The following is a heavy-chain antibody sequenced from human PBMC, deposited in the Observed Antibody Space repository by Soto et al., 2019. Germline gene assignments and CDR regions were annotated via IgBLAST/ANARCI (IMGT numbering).Heavy chain of an antibody. Sequence: QVQLVQSGAEVKKPGSSVKVSCKASGGTFSSYAISWVRQAPGQGLEWMGGIIPIFGTANYAQKFQGRVTITADESTSTAYMEVSRLGSEDTAVYYCACGRGQWPTPPWFDPWGQGTLVTVSS. CDR1: GGTFSSYA. CDR3: ACGRGQWPTPPWFDP. D-gene: IGHD6-19*01. J-gene: IGHJ5*02. CDR2: IIPIFGTA. V-gene: IGHV1-69*12.